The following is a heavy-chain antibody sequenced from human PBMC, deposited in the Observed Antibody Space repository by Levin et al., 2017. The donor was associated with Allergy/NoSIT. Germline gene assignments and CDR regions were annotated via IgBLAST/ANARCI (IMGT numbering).Heavy chain of an antibody. D-gene: IGHD3-3*01. CDR3: ARAAVYDFWSGYPRAEYFQH. J-gene: IGHJ1*01. CDR2: ISSNGGST. CDR1: GFTFSSYA. Sequence: GESLKISCAASGFTFSSYAMHWVRQAPGKGLEYVSAISSNGGSTYYANSVKGRFTISRDNSKNTLYLQMGSLRAEDMAVYYCARAAVYDFWSGYPRAEYFQHWGQGTLVTVSS. V-gene: IGHV3-64*01.